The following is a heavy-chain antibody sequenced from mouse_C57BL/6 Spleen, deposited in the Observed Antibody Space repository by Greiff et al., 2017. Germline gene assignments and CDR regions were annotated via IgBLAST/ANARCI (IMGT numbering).Heavy chain of an antibody. Sequence: VQLKESGPELVKPGASVKISCKASGYSFTGYYMNWVKQSPEKSLEWIGEINPSTGGTTSNQKFKAKATLTVDKSSSTAYMPLKSLTSEDSAVYYCARNDYSNYDYWGQGTTLTVSS. D-gene: IGHD2-5*01. J-gene: IGHJ2*01. V-gene: IGHV1-42*01. CDR2: INPSTGGT. CDR3: ARNDYSNYDY. CDR1: GYSFTGYY.